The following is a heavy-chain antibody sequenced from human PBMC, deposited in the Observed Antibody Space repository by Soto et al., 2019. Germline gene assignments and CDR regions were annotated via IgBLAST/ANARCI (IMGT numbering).Heavy chain of an antibody. J-gene: IGHJ4*02. V-gene: IGHV3-30*18. Sequence: QVQLVESGGGVVQPGRSLRLSCAASGSSFSRYGIHWVRQVPGKGLEWVAVISYDGTYKHYADSVKGRFTFSRDNSKNTVYLQMNSLRAEDTAVYYCAKDRGYYSSSWQFYWGQGTLVTVSS. D-gene: IGHD6-13*01. CDR3: AKDRGYYSSSWQFY. CDR1: GSSFSRYG. CDR2: ISYDGTYK.